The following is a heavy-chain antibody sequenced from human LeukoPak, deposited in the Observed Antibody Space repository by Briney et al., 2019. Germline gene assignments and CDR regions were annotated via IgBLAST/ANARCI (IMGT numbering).Heavy chain of an antibody. J-gene: IGHJ2*01. Sequence: GGSLRLSCAASGFIFSDHYMDWVRQAPGKGLEWFGRSRNKSNSYITEYAASVKGRFNISRDDSKNSLFVQMNTLKPEYTRVYYCTRDQIWGPLKGRVGWNFDLWGRGTLVTVSS. CDR2: SRNKSNSYIT. V-gene: IGHV3-72*01. CDR3: TRDQIWGPLKGRVGWNFDL. CDR1: GFIFSDHY. D-gene: IGHD3-16*01.